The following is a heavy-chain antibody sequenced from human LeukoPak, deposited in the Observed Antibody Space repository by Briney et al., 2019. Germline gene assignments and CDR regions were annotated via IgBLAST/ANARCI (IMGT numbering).Heavy chain of an antibody. J-gene: IGHJ4*02. D-gene: IGHD6-13*01. CDR1: GFTFSSYA. Sequence: GSLRLSCAASGFTFSSYAMHWVRQAPGKGLEWIGEINDAESTNYNPSLKSRVILSVDTSKNQFSLKLNSVTAADTAIYYCARETAAAGSFIAIHDYWGQGTLVTVSS. CDR3: ARETAAAGSFIAIHDY. CDR2: INDAEST. V-gene: IGHV4-34*08.